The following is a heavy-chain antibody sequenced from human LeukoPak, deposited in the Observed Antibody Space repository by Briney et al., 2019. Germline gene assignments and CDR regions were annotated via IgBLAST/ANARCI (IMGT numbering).Heavy chain of an antibody. CDR3: AGEYDDISH. CDR2: INPILGLA. D-gene: IGHD3-9*01. CDR1: GDTFSSYS. J-gene: IGHJ4*02. V-gene: IGHV1-69*02. Sequence: SVKVSCKASGDTFSSYSFIWVRQAPGQGLEWMGRINPILGLANYAQSFQVRLTITADTSTNTASMELSSLTSEDTGVYYCAGEYDDISHWGQGTLVTVAS.